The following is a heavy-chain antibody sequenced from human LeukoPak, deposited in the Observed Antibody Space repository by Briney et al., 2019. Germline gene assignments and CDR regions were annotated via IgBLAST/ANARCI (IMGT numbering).Heavy chain of an antibody. CDR1: GYTLTELS. CDR3: ATDVDTAMGYFDY. D-gene: IGHD5-18*01. V-gene: IGHV1-24*01. Sequence: GASVKVSCKVSGYTLTELSMHWVRQAPGKGLEWMGGFDPEDGETIYAQKFQGRVTMTEDTSTDTAYMELSSLRSKDTAVYYCATDVDTAMGYFDYWGQGTLVTVSS. CDR2: FDPEDGET. J-gene: IGHJ4*02.